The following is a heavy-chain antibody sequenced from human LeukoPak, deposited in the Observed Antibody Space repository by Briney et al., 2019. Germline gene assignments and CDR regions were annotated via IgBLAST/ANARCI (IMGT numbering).Heavy chain of an antibody. Sequence: ASVKVSCKASGYTFTSYDINWVRQATGQGLEWMGWMNPNSGNTGYAQKFQGRVTMTRNTSISTAYMELSSLRSEDTAVYYCARANGIAVAAWGYYYMDVWGKGTTVTISS. CDR2: MNPNSGNT. CDR3: ARANGIAVAAWGYYYMDV. D-gene: IGHD6-19*01. J-gene: IGHJ6*03. CDR1: GYTFTSYD. V-gene: IGHV1-8*01.